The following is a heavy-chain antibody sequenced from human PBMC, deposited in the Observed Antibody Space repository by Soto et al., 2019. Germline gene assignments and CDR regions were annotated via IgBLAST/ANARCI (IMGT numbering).Heavy chain of an antibody. CDR1: GFTFTSSA. CDR3: ATQEAPYCSGGSCYSAAYFQH. D-gene: IGHD2-15*01. J-gene: IGHJ1*01. Sequence: SVKVSCKASGFTFTSSAIQWVRQARGQRLEWIGWIVVGSGNTNYAQKFQERVTITRDMSTSTAYMELSSLRSEDTAVYYCATQEAPYCSGGSCYSAAYFQHWGQGTLVTVSS. CDR2: IVVGSGNT. V-gene: IGHV1-58*02.